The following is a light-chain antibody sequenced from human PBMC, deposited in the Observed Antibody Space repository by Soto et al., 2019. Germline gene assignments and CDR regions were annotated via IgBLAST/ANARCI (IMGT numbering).Light chain of an antibody. V-gene: IGKV1-5*01. CDR2: DAS. Sequence: GERVTITCRASQSISTWLAWYQQKPGKAPKLQIYDASSLESGVPSRISVTGSGTEFTLTFSSLHPDDFASYSFQQYKSYSRTFGRGTKVDI. CDR1: QSISTW. CDR3: QQYKSYSRT. J-gene: IGKJ4*01.